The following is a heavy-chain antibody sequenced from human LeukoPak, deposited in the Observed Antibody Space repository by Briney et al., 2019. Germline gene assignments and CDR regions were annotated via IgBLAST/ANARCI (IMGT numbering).Heavy chain of an antibody. CDR2: IYPGDSDT. J-gene: IGHJ4*02. CDR1: GYSVTSYW. CDR3: ASDYYDSSVYSVY. Sequence: GESLKISCKGSGYSVTSYWIGWVRQMPGKGLEWMGIIYPGDSDTRYSPSFQSQVTISADKSISTAYLQWSSLKAADTAMYYCASDYYDSSVYSVYWGQGTLVTVSS. V-gene: IGHV5-51*01. D-gene: IGHD3-22*01.